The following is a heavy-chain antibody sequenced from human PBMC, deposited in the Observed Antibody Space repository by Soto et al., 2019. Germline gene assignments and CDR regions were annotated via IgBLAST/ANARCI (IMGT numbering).Heavy chain of an antibody. J-gene: IGHJ4*02. CDR3: ARVGFEGATRNFDY. CDR2: TYYRSKWYK. D-gene: IGHD1-26*01. Sequence: SQTLSLTCAISGDSVSSNSAAWNWIRQSPSRCLEWLGRTYYRSKWYKDYAVSVKSRITINPDTSKNQFSLQLNSVTPEDTDVYYCARVGFEGATRNFDYWGQGTLVTVSS. CDR1: GDSVSSNSAA. V-gene: IGHV6-1*01.